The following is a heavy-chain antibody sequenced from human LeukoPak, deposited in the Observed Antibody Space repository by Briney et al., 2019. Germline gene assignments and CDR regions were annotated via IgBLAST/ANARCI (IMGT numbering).Heavy chain of an antibody. V-gene: IGHV4-61*01. CDR3: AIVHLHSGSYYFDY. CDR1: GGSFSSGSYY. J-gene: IGHJ4*02. Sequence: PSETLSLTCTVSGGSFSSGSYYWSWIRQPPGKGLEWIGYIYYSGSTNYNPSLKSRVTISVDTSKNQFSLKLSSVTAADTAVYYCAIVHLHSGSYYFDYWGQGTLVTVSS. D-gene: IGHD1-26*01. CDR2: IYYSGST.